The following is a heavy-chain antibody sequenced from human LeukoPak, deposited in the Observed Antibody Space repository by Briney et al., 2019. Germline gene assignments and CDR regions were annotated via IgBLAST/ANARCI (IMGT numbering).Heavy chain of an antibody. CDR1: GFTFSGSA. V-gene: IGHV3-73*01. Sequence: PGGSLRLSCAASGFTFSGSAMHWVRQASGKGLEWVGRIRTKSNNYATTYGASVKGRFTISRDDSKNTAYLQMNSLKTEDTAVYYCANYDNSGNYYVNYWGQGTLVTVPS. CDR3: ANYDNSGNYYVNY. D-gene: IGHD3-22*01. J-gene: IGHJ4*02. CDR2: IRTKSNNYAT.